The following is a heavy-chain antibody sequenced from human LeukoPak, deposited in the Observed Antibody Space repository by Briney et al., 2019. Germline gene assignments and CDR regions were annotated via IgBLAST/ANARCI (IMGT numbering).Heavy chain of an antibody. V-gene: IGHV3-9*01. Sequence: GGSLRLSCAASGFTFDDYAMHWVRQAPGKGLEWVSGISWNSGSIGYADSVKGRFTISRDNAKNSLYLQMNSLRAEDTALYYCAKEVSSGFDYWGQGTPVTVSS. CDR1: GFTFDDYA. CDR3: AKEVSSGFDY. J-gene: IGHJ4*02. CDR2: ISWNSGSI. D-gene: IGHD6-19*01.